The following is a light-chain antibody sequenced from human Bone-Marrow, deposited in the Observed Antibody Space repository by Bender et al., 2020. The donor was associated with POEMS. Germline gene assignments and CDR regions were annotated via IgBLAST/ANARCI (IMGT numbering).Light chain of an antibody. J-gene: IGLJ3*02. CDR3: SSYTTSSTLV. CDR2: EVT. Sequence: QSALTQPASVSGSPGQSITISCTGTSSDIGGYDYVSWYQQHPGKAPKLMIYEVTNRPSGVSNRFSGSKSDYTASLTISGLQAEDEAHYYCSSYTTSSTLVFGGGTMLTVL. CDR1: SSDIGGYDY. V-gene: IGLV2-14*01.